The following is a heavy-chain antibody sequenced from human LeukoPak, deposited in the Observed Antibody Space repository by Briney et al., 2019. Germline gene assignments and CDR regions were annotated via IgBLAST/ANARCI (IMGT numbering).Heavy chain of an antibody. CDR3: ARDRSVMVRGVVYYYGMDV. Sequence: SETLSLTCTVSGGSISSYYWSWIRQPPGKGLEWIGYIHYSGSTKYNPSLKSRVTISVDTSKNQFSLKLGSVTAADTAVYYCARDRSVMVRGVVYYYGMDVWGQGTTVTVSS. CDR2: IHYSGST. J-gene: IGHJ6*02. D-gene: IGHD3-10*01. CDR1: GGSISSYY. V-gene: IGHV4-59*12.